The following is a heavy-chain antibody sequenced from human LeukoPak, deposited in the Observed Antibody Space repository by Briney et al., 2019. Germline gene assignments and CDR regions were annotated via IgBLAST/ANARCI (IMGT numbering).Heavy chain of an antibody. Sequence: GGSLRLSCAASGFTFSSYAMHWVRQAPGKGLEWVAVISYDGSNKYYADSVKGRFTVSRDNSKNTLYLQMNSLRAEDTAVYYCAKYLPVGDYYGSGPDYWGQGTLVTVSS. J-gene: IGHJ4*02. CDR3: AKYLPVGDYYGSGPDY. CDR1: GFTFSSYA. CDR2: ISYDGSNK. D-gene: IGHD3-10*01. V-gene: IGHV3-30-3*02.